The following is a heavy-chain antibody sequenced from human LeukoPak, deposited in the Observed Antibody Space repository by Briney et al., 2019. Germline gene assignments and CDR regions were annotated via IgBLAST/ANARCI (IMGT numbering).Heavy chain of an antibody. CDR1: GFTFRNYW. CDR2: ISGSGGST. V-gene: IGHV3-23*01. D-gene: IGHD6-13*01. CDR3: AKAPRAAAGTYNGMDV. Sequence: GGSLRLSCAASGFTFRNYWMGWVRQAPGKGLEWVSAISGSGGSTYYADSVKGRFTISRDNSKNTLYLQMNSLRAEDTAVYYCAKAPRAAAGTYNGMDVWGQGTTVTVSS. J-gene: IGHJ6*02.